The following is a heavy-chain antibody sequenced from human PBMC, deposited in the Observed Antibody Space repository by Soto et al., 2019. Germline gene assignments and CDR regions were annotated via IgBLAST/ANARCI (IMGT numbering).Heavy chain of an antibody. V-gene: IGHV1-18*01. D-gene: IGHD5-12*01. CDR2: ISTYSGDT. CDR3: ARHHGPTTSENWFDP. Sequence: QVHLVQSGAEVKTPGASVKVYCQASGYTFFTYDISWVRQAPGQGLEWMGWISTYSGDTKYAQKFQGRVTMTTDTSTTTAYLELRSLRSDDTAVYYCARHHGPTTSENWFDPWGQGTVVTVSS. CDR1: GYTFFTYD. J-gene: IGHJ5*02.